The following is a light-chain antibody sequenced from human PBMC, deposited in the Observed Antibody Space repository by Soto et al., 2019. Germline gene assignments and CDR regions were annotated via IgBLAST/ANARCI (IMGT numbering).Light chain of an antibody. V-gene: IGLV2-14*01. CDR1: SSDVGDYNY. CDR2: EVS. CDR3: SSYTSSTTLV. J-gene: IGLJ2*01. Sequence: QSALTQPASVSGSPGQSITISCTGTSSDVGDYNYVSWYQHHPGRAPKLLIYEVSTRPSGVSNHFSGSKSGNTASLTISGLQAEDEADYYCSSYTSSTTLVFGGGTKVTVL.